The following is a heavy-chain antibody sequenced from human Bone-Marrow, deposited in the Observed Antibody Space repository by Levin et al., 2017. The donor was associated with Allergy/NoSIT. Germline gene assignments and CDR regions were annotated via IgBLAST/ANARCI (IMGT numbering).Heavy chain of an antibody. J-gene: IGHJ5*02. CDR3: GRARRGAIRGYSYGPGGSNWFDP. CDR2: INHSGST. CDR1: GGSFSGYY. Sequence: SQTLSLTCAVYGGSFSGYYWSWIRQPPGKGLEWIGEINHSGSTNYNPSLTSRVTISVDTSKNQFFLKLSPVTAADTAVYYCGRARRGAIRGYSYGPGGSNWFDPWGQGTLVTVSS. D-gene: IGHD5-18*01. V-gene: IGHV4-34*01.